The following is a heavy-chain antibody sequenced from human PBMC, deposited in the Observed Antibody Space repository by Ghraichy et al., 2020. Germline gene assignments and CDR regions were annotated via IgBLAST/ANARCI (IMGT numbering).Heavy chain of an antibody. J-gene: IGHJ6*02. CDR3: ARGHGSGWVMYYYYYGMDV. D-gene: IGHD6-19*01. Sequence: SETLSLTCAVYGGSFSGYYWSWIRQPPGKGLEWIGEINHSGSTNYNPSLKSRVTISVGTSKNQFSLKLSSVTAADTAVYYCARGHGSGWVMYYYYYGMDVWGQGTTVTVSS. CDR2: INHSGST. CDR1: GGSFSGYY. V-gene: IGHV4-34*01.